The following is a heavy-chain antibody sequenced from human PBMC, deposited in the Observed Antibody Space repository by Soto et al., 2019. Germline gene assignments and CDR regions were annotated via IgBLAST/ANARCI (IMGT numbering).Heavy chain of an antibody. Sequence: QVQLVQSGAEVKKPGSSVKVSCTASGGSLRNSVISWVRQAPAQRLAWMGGVSPILGTANYAQKFQGRVTMTADEATSTAYMDWSSLSPDDTAVYYCARLGHPGHWGPGTLVIVSS. J-gene: IGHJ4*02. CDR1: GGSLRNSV. CDR2: VSPILGTA. V-gene: IGHV1-69*01. CDR3: ARLGHPGH.